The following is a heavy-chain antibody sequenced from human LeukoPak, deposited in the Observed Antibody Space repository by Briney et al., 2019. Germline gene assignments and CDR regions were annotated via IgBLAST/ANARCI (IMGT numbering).Heavy chain of an antibody. V-gene: IGHV1-69*06. Sequence: ASVKVSCKASGGTFSSYAISWVRQAPGQGLEWMGGIIPIFGTANYAQKFQGRVTITADKSTSTAYMELSSLRSDDTAVYYCARDPFYGGNSILFDYWGQGTLVTVSS. CDR2: IIPIFGTA. CDR1: GGTFSSYA. J-gene: IGHJ4*02. D-gene: IGHD4-23*01. CDR3: ARDPFYGGNSILFDY.